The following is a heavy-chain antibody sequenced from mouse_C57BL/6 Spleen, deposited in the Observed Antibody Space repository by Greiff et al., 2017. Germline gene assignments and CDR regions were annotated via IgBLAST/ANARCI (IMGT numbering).Heavy chain of an antibody. CDR2: ISYDGSN. Sequence: EVQLQESGPGLVKPSQSLSLTCSVTGYSITSGYYWNWIRQFPGNKLEWMGYISYDGSNNYNPSLKNRISITRDTSKNQFFLKLNSVTTEDTATYYCARDHDYTSYAMDYWGQGTSVTVSS. CDR3: ARDHDYTSYAMDY. D-gene: IGHD2-4*01. V-gene: IGHV3-6*01. J-gene: IGHJ4*01. CDR1: GYSITSGYY.